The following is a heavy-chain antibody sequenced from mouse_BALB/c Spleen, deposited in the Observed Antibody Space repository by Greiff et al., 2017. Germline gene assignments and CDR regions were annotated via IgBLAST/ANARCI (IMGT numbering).Heavy chain of an antibody. V-gene: IGHV1-69*01. CDR1: GYTFTDYW. CDR2: IDTSDSYT. J-gene: IGHJ4*01. Sequence: QVQLKQPGAELVMPGASVKMSCKASGYTFTDYWMHWVKQRPGQGLEWIGAIDTSDSYTSYNQKFKGKATLTVDESSSTAYMQLSSLTSEDSAVYYCARGRYGSSYYAMDYWGQGTSVTVSS. D-gene: IGHD1-1*01. CDR3: ARGRYGSSYYAMDY.